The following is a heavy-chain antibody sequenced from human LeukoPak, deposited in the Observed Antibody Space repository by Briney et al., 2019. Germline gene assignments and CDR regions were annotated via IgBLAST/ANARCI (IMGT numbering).Heavy chain of an antibody. CDR3: IRTSYSGSYDWFDP. Sequence: SETLSLTCTVSGGSISSGDYYWSWIRQPPGKGLEWIGYIYYSGGTYYNPSLKSRVTISVDTSKNQFSLKLSSVTAADTAVYYCIRTSYSGSYDWFDPWGQGTLVTVSS. CDR2: IYYSGGT. J-gene: IGHJ5*02. D-gene: IGHD1-26*01. CDR1: GGSISSGDYY. V-gene: IGHV4-30-4*08.